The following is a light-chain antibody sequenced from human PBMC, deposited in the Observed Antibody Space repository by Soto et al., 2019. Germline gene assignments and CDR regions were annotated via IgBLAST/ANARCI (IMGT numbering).Light chain of an antibody. CDR3: QHYDGSPLT. V-gene: IGKV3-20*01. Sequence: ETVLTQSPGTLSLSPVERATLFCRSGQSVSSSHLAWYQQKPGQAPRLLISGASNRVTDVPDRFSGSGSGTDFTLTISRLETEDFAMYYCQHYDGSPLTFGGGTKVDIK. CDR2: GAS. CDR1: QSVSSSH. J-gene: IGKJ4*01.